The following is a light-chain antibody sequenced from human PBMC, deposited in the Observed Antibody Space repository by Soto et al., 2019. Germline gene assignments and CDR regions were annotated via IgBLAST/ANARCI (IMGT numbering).Light chain of an antibody. CDR1: SSNIGHNP. V-gene: IGLV1-44*01. CDR2: SNS. CDR3: AAWDDSLTGSWV. J-gene: IGLJ3*02. Sequence: QSVLTQPPSASGTPGQRVTISCSGSSSNIGHNPVTWYQQLPGTAPKLLIYSNSHRPSGVPDRFSGSKSGTSASLAISGLQSEDEADYYCAAWDDSLTGSWVFGGGTKLTVL.